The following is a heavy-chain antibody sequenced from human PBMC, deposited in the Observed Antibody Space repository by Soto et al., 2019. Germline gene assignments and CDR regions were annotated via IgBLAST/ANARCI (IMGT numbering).Heavy chain of an antibody. CDR2: ISYDGSNK. CDR3: ARDGVAVAGREGPFDY. J-gene: IGHJ4*02. Sequence: GGSLRLSCAAFGFTFSSYAMHWVRQAPGKGLEWVAVISYDGSNKYYADSVKGRFTISRDNSKNTLYLQMNSLRAEDTAVYYCARDGVAVAGREGPFDYWGQGTLVTSPQ. V-gene: IGHV3-30-3*01. CDR1: GFTFSSYA. D-gene: IGHD6-19*01.